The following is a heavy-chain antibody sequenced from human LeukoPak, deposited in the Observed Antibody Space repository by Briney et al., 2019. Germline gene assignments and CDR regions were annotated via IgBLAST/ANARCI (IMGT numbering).Heavy chain of an antibody. J-gene: IGHJ5*02. CDR1: GYSFTSYS. V-gene: IGHV1-46*01. CDR3: ARDKSEGETAGWCDP. D-gene: IGHD2-21*02. Sequence: ASVKVSCKASGYSFTSYSMNWVRQAPGQGLEWMGFIIPSGSRAAYAQKFQGRLTMTGDMFTSTDYMELSSLTSDDTAVYYCARDKSEGETAGWCDPGGQGTLVTVST. CDR2: IIPSGSRA.